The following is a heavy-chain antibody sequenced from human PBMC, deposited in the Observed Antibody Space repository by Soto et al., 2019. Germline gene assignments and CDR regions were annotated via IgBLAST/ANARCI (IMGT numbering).Heavy chain of an antibody. J-gene: IGHJ4*02. V-gene: IGHV4-34*01. D-gene: IGHD6-6*01. CDR3: ARGRSEYSSSSGVRYYYYYY. Sequence: SETLSLTCAVYGGSFSGYYWSWIRQPPGKGLEWIGEINHSGSTNYNPSLKSRVTISVDTSKNQFSLKLSSVTAADTAVYYCARGRSEYSSSSGVRYYYYYYWGQGALVTVSS. CDR1: GGSFSGYY. CDR2: INHSGST.